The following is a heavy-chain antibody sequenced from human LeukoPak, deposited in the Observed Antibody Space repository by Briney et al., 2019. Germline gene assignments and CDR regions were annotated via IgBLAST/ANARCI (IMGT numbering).Heavy chain of an antibody. CDR3: ARGPTRTYYFDY. V-gene: IGHV3-30-3*01. D-gene: IGHD1-1*01. Sequence: GGSLRLSCAASGFTFSSYAMHWVRQAPGKGLEWVAVISYDGSNKYYADSVKGRFTISRDNSKNTLYLQMNSLRAEDTAVYYCARGPTRTYYFDYWGQGTLATVSS. CDR1: GFTFSSYA. J-gene: IGHJ4*02. CDR2: ISYDGSNK.